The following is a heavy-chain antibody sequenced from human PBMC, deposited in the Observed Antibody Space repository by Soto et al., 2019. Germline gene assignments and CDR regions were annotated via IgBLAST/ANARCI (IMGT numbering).Heavy chain of an antibody. V-gene: IGHV3-30*18. CDR2: ISNDGSTK. CDR3: AKWCCPLAPFYFDY. CDR1: GFPFSTYA. D-gene: IGHD2-8*01. J-gene: IGHJ4*02. Sequence: QVQLVESGGGVVQPGRSLRLSCVASGFPFSTYAMHWVRQAPGRGLEWVALISNDGSTKNYADSVKGRFTVSRDNSKNTLYLQMNSLRAEDTAVYYCAKWCCPLAPFYFDYWGQGTLVPVSS.